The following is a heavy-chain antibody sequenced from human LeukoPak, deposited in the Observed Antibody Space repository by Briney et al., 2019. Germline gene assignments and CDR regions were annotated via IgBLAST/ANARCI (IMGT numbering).Heavy chain of an antibody. D-gene: IGHD3-22*01. CDR1: GGTFSSYA. CDR2: IIPILGIA. Sequence: GASVKVSCKASGGTFSSYAISWVRQAPGQGLEWMGRIIPILGIANYAQKFQGRVTITADKSTSTAYMELSSLRSEDTAVYYCARDLDYYDSSGYYPDAFDIWGQGTMVTVSS. CDR3: ARDLDYYDSSGYYPDAFDI. V-gene: IGHV1-69*04. J-gene: IGHJ3*02.